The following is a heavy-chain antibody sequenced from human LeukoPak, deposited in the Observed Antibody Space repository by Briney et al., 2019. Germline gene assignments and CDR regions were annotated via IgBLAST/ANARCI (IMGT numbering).Heavy chain of an antibody. V-gene: IGHV4-30-2*01. CDR1: GGSISSGGYS. Sequence: SQTLSFTCAVSGGSISSGGYSWSWIRQPPGKGLEWIGCIYHSGSTYYNPSLKSRVTISVDRSKNQFSLKLSSVTAADTAVYYCARVGYYDSSGYYSYAYFDYWGQGTLVTVSS. D-gene: IGHD3-22*01. CDR3: ARVGYYDSSGYYSYAYFDY. J-gene: IGHJ4*02. CDR2: IYHSGST.